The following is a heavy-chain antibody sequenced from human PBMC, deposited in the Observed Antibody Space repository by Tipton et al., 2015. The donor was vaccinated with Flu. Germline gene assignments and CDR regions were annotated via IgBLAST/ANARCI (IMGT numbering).Heavy chain of an antibody. CDR2: INPNSGGT. J-gene: IGHJ4*02. Sequence: QVQLVQSGAEVKKPGASVKVSCKASGYTFTGYYMHWVRQAPGQGLEWMGWINPNSGGTNYAQKFQGRVTMTRDASISTAYMELSRLRSDDTAVYYCARDPSLRYFGWLGARYFDYWGQGTLVTVSS. V-gene: IGHV1-2*02. CDR1: GYTFTGYY. D-gene: IGHD3-9*01. CDR3: ARDPSLRYFGWLGARYFDY.